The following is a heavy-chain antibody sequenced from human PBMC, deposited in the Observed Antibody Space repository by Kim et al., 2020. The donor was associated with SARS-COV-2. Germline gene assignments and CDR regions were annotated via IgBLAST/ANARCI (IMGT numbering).Heavy chain of an antibody. V-gene: IGHV3-21*01. Sequence: SSYKYYADSVKGRFTSSRDNATNSRYLQMNSLRAGDTAVYYCARYSHIDYWGQGTLVTVSS. CDR3: ARYSHIDY. CDR2: SSYK. D-gene: IGHD2-15*01. J-gene: IGHJ4*02.